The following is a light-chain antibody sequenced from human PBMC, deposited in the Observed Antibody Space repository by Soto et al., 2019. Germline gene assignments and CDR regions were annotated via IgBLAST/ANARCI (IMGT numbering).Light chain of an antibody. J-gene: IGKJ5*01. CDR2: GAS. V-gene: IGKV3-20*01. CDR1: QSVFDNH. CDR3: QQYGSSPIT. Sequence: MTQSPASLTVSLGERATLSCRARQSVFDNHIGWYQQKPGQAPRRLIFGASFRATGSPDRFSGSGSGKDFSLTISRLEPEDFAVYYCQQYGSSPITFGQGTRLEI.